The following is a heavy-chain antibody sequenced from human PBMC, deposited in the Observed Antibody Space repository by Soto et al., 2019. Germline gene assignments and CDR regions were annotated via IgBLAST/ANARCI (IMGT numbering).Heavy chain of an antibody. CDR3: ARDPVPTEEIVPYGMDV. CDR2: IWYDGSNK. V-gene: IGHV3-33*01. D-gene: IGHD2-2*01. CDR1: GFTFSSYG. J-gene: IGHJ6*02. Sequence: PGGSLRLSCAASGFTFSSYGMHWVRQAPGKGLEWVAVIWYDGSNKYYADSVKGRFTISRDNSKNTLYLQMNSLRAEDTAVYYCARDPVPTEEIVPYGMDVWGQGTTVTV.